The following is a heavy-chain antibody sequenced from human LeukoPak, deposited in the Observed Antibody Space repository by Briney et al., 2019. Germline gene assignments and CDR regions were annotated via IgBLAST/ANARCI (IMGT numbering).Heavy chain of an antibody. J-gene: IGHJ5*02. V-gene: IGHV3-53*01. D-gene: IGHD6-19*01. Sequence: GGSLRLSCAASGVIVSRNFVSWVRQAPGKGLQWVAIMYADGTTDHSDSVRGRFHISRDSSHNPLSLPINSLRAEDTAVYYCAGGSGSGWPLDRWGQGALVTVSS. CDR3: AGGSGSGWPLDR. CDR2: MYADGTT. CDR1: GVIVSRNF.